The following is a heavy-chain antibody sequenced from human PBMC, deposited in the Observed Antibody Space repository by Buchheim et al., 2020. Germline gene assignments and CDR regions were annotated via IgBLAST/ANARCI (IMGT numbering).Heavy chain of an antibody. J-gene: IGHJ6*02. V-gene: IGHV3-7*01. CDR2: IKQDGSEK. D-gene: IGHD5-12*01. CDR1: GFSFSTYW. CDR3: VGGYDLYYYYGMDV. Sequence: EVQLVESGGGLVQPGESLKLSCAASGFSFSTYWMSWVCQAPGKGLEWVANIKQDGSEKSYVDSVEGRFTISRDNAKNSLYRQMNSLRAEDTAVYYCVGGYDLYYYYGMDVWGQGTT.